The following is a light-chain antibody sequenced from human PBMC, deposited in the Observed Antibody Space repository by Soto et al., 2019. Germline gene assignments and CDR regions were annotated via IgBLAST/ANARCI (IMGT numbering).Light chain of an antibody. J-gene: IGKJ1*01. CDR3: QQYGSSPPT. CDR1: QSVGSAY. Sequence: TVLTQSPGTLSVSPGERATLSCRASQSVGSAYVGWYQQKPGQAPRLLIYGASSRATGTPDRFSGSGSGTDFTLTINRLEPEDFALYYCQQYGSSPPTFGQGTKVDI. V-gene: IGKV3-20*01. CDR2: GAS.